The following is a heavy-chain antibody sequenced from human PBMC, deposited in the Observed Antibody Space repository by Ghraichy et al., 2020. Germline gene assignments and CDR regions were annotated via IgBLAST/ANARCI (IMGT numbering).Heavy chain of an antibody. V-gene: IGHV3-7*01. CDR3: ARAGEYYYDSSGYYTY. J-gene: IGHJ4*02. Sequence: GGSLRLSCAASGFTFSSHWLSWVRQAPGKGLEWVANIKQDESEKYYVDSVKGRLTTYRDNAKNSLYLQMNSPRVEDTAVYYCARAGEYYYDSSGYYTYWGQGTRVTVS. D-gene: IGHD3-22*01. CDR2: IKQDESEK. CDR1: GFTFSSHW.